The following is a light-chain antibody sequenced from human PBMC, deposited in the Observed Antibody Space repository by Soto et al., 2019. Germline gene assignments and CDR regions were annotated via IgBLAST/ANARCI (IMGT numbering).Light chain of an antibody. J-gene: IGKJ3*01. Sequence: DIQMTQSPSSVSASVGDRVTITCRASQGISRWLAWYQQKPGKAPKLLIYAASSLQSGVPSRFSGSGSGTDFTLTSSILQPEDFATYYGQQANSFPPFTFGPGTKVDIK. CDR2: AAS. CDR3: QQANSFPPFT. V-gene: IGKV1D-12*01. CDR1: QGISRW.